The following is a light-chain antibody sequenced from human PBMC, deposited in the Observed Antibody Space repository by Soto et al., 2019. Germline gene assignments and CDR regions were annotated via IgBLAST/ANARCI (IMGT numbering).Light chain of an antibody. J-gene: IGKJ2*01. CDR2: AAS. CDR3: QQSRRTSYT. Sequence: DIQMTQSPNSLSASVGDRVTITCRASQSISSYLNWYQQKPGKAPKLLIYAASSLESGVPSRFSSSGSGTDFTLTISGLQLEEVATYYCQQSRRTSYTFAQGTKVDIK. CDR1: QSISSY. V-gene: IGKV1-39*01.